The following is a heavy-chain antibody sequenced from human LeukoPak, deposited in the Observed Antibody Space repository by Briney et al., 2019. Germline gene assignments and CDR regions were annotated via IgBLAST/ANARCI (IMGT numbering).Heavy chain of an antibody. CDR3: AGRGENPWAFDI. Sequence: ASVKVSSKASGFTFTSSAMQWVRQARGQRLEWIGWIVVGSGNTNYAQKFQERVTINRDMSTSTAYMELSSLGSEDTAVYYCAGRGENPWAFDIWGQGTVVTVSS. V-gene: IGHV1-58*02. D-gene: IGHD3-16*01. J-gene: IGHJ3*02. CDR1: GFTFTSSA. CDR2: IVVGSGNT.